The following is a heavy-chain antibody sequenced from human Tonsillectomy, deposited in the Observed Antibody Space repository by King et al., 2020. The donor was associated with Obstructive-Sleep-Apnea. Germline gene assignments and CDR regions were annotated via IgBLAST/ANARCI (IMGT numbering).Heavy chain of an antibody. CDR2: ISYDGSNK. CDR1: GFSFSSYA. CDR3: ARRRVRGATYYYGMDV. V-gene: IGHV3-30-3*01. D-gene: IGHD3-10*01. Sequence: VQLVESGGGVVQPGRSLRLSCAVSGFSFSSYAMHWVRQAPGKGLEWVAVISYDGSNKHYADSVKGRFTIPRDNSKNTLYLQMNSLRAEDTAVYYCARRRVRGATYYYGMDVGGQGTTVTVSS. J-gene: IGHJ6*02.